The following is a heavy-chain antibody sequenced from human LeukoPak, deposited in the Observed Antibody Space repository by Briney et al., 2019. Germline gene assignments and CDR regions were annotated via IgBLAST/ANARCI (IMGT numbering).Heavy chain of an antibody. J-gene: IGHJ4*02. CDR2: ISGSGGST. CDR3: AKFSDSSGYYHEYFDY. V-gene: IGHV3-23*01. Sequence: GGSLRLSCAASGFTFSSYAMSWVRQAPGKGLEWVSAISGSGGSTYYADSVKGRFTISRDNSKNTLYLQMNSLRAEDTAVYYCAKFSDSSGYYHEYFDYWGQGTLVTVSS. D-gene: IGHD3-22*01. CDR1: GFTFSSYA.